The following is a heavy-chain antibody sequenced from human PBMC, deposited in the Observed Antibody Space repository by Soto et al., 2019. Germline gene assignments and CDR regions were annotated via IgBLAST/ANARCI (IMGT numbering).Heavy chain of an antibody. V-gene: IGHV3-21*01. CDR2: ISSSSSYI. D-gene: IGHD3-16*02. Sequence: VQLVESGGGLVKPGGSLRLSCAASGFTFSSYSMNWVRQAPGKGLEWVSSISSSSSYIYYADSVKGRFTISRDNAKNSLYLQMNSLRAEDTAVYYCAREGDYDYIWGSYRSAFDIWGQGTMVTVSS. CDR3: AREGDYDYIWGSYRSAFDI. J-gene: IGHJ3*02. CDR1: GFTFSSYS.